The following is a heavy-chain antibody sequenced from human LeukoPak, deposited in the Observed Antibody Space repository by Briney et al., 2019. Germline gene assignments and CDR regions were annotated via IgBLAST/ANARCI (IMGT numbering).Heavy chain of an antibody. V-gene: IGHV4-34*01. CDR1: GGSFSGYY. J-gene: IGHJ4*02. D-gene: IGHD5-18*01. CDR3: ARRRSVWIQLWFDY. Sequence: PSETLSLTCAVYGGSFSGYYWSWIRQPPGKGLEWIGEINHSGSTNYNPSLKSRVTISVDTSKNQFSLKLSSVTAADTAVYYRARRRSVWIQLWFDYWGQGTLVTVSS. CDR2: INHSGST.